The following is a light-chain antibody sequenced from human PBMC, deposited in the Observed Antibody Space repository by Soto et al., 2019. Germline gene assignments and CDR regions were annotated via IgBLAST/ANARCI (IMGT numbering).Light chain of an antibody. CDR3: QQYIAWPYT. CDR1: QSISNQ. J-gene: IGKJ2*01. Sequence: EIEMTQSPATLSVSPGDRATLSCRASQSISNQFTWYQKKPGQAPRLLMYDASTRATGIPARFSGSGSGTQFTLTISSLQSEDFAVYYCQQYIAWPYTFGQGTKL. CDR2: DAS. V-gene: IGKV3-15*01.